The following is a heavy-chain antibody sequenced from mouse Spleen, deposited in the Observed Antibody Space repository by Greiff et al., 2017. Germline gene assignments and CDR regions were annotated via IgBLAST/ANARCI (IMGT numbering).Heavy chain of an antibody. Sequence: QVHVKQSGAELVKPGASVKISCKASGYAFSSYWMNWVKQRPGKGLEWIGQIYPGDGDTNYNGKFKGKATLTADKSSSTAYMQLSSLTSEDSAVYFCARIITTVGDYWGQGTTLTVSS. CDR2: IYPGDGDT. V-gene: IGHV1-80*01. J-gene: IGHJ2*01. CDR1: GYAFSSYW. CDR3: ARIITTVGDY. D-gene: IGHD1-1*01.